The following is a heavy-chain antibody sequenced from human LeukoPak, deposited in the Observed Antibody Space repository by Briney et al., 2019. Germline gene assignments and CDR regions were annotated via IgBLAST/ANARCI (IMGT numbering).Heavy chain of an antibody. J-gene: IGHJ4*02. CDR3: AKSARVYDH. Sequence: GGSLRFSCEASGFTFSDSYMSWVRQAPGKGLGWLTYISGSGHDTSYADSVKGRYTVSRDNAKNSLFLQMNSLRAEDTAVYYCAKSARVYDHWGQGTLVTVSS. D-gene: IGHD5/OR15-5a*01. V-gene: IGHV3-11*04. CDR1: GFTFSDSY. CDR2: ISGSGHDT.